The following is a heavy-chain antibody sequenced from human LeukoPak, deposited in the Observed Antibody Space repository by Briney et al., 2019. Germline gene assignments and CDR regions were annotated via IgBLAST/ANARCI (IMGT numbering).Heavy chain of an antibody. J-gene: IGHJ4*02. V-gene: IGHV5-51*01. CDR3: ARDPGIGSWEYYFGY. CDR2: IYPGDSDT. CDR1: GYSFTSYW. Sequence: GEALKISCKGSGYSFTSYWIGWVRQLPGKGLEWMGIIYPGDSDTRYSPSFQGQVTISADKSISTAYLQWSRLKASDTAMYYCARDPGIGSWEYYFGYSGQGTLVTVSS. D-gene: IGHD1-26*01.